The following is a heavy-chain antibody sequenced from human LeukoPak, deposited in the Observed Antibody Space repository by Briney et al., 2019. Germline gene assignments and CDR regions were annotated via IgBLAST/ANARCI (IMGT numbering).Heavy chain of an antibody. J-gene: IGHJ4*02. CDR1: GYTFTSYG. V-gene: IGHV1-18*01. CDR2: ISAYNGNT. D-gene: IGHD2-21*02. CDR3: ARDQHIVVVTAILDY. Sequence: ASVKVSCKASGYTFTSYGISWVRQAPGQELEWMGWISAYNGNTNYAQKPQGRVTMTTDTSTSTAYMELRSLRSDDTAVYYCARDQHIVVVTAILDYWGQGTLVTVSS.